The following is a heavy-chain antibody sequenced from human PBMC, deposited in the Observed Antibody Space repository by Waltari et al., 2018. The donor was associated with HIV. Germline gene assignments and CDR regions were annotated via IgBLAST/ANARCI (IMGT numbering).Heavy chain of an antibody. CDR3: ARGGYTYGDDY. J-gene: IGHJ4*02. D-gene: IGHD5-18*01. CDR1: GYHFTSYD. Sequence: QVLLVQSGAEVTKPGASVKVSCKASGYHFTSYDINWVRQATGQGLEWMGWMTPNSGKTGYAQKFQGRVTMTRNTSISTAYMELSSLRSDDTAVYYCARGGYTYGDDYWGQGTLVTVSS. CDR2: MTPNSGKT. V-gene: IGHV1-8*01.